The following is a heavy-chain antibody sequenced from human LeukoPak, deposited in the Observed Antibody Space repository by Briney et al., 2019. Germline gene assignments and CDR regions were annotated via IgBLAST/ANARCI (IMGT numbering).Heavy chain of an antibody. CDR1: GFTFSSYG. Sequence: PGGSLRLSCAASGFTFSSYGMHWVRQAPDKGLEWVAVISYDGSNKYYADSVKGRFTISRDNSKNTLYLQMNSLRAEDTAVYYCAKRAHSSGYYFAFDIWGQGTMVTVSS. CDR2: ISYDGSNK. D-gene: IGHD3-22*01. CDR3: AKRAHSSGYYFAFDI. V-gene: IGHV3-30*18. J-gene: IGHJ3*02.